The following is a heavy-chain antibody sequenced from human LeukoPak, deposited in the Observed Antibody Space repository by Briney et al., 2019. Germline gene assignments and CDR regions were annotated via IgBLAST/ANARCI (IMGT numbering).Heavy chain of an antibody. V-gene: IGHV1-69*13. Sequence: SVKVSCKTSGGTFTSYAITWVRQAPGQGLEWMGKIIPISGTTNYAQKFQGRVTFTADESTSTAYMELSSLRSEDTALYYCARKLRLGGNWFDHWGQGTLVTVSS. CDR2: IIPISGTT. J-gene: IGHJ5*02. CDR1: GGTFTSYA. D-gene: IGHD1-26*01. CDR3: ARKLRLGGNWFDH.